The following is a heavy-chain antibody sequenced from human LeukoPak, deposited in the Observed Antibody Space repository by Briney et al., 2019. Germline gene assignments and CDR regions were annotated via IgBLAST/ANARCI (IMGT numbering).Heavy chain of an antibody. V-gene: IGHV3-23*01. D-gene: IGHD5-12*01. CDR3: AKLTVATFRSLFDS. CDR1: GFIFSSYA. CDR2: ICGRADST. Sequence: GGSLRLSCVASGFIFSSYAMICVRQTPGKGLEWVSGICGRADSTYYADSVKGRFTISRDNSKNTLYLQIHRLRAADTAVYYSAKLTVATFRSLFDSWGQGPLVPVSS. J-gene: IGHJ4*02.